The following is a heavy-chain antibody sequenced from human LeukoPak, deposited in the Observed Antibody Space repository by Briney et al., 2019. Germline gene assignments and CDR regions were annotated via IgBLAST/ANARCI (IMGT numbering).Heavy chain of an antibody. J-gene: IGHJ4*02. CDR1: GDSVSRNSAA. CDR3: ASEIVRGSVNYDF. D-gene: IGHD3-16*01. Sequence: SQTLSLTCAISGDSVSRNSAAWNWIRQCTSRGLEWLGRTYYRSKWYNDYAVSVKSRITINSDTSKNQFSLQLNSVTPEDTAVYYCASEIVRGSVNYDFWGQGTLVTVSS. V-gene: IGHV6-1*01. CDR2: TYYRSKWYN.